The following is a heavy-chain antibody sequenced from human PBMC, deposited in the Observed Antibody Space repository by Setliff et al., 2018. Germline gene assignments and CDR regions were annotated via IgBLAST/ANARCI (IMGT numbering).Heavy chain of an antibody. CDR3: ARQPSSGAYYNPRPYYFDY. CDR2: IYSSGST. J-gene: IGHJ4*02. CDR1: GGSISSYF. Sequence: SETLSLTCTVSGGSISSYFWTWIRQPPGKGLEWIGYIYSSGSTNYNPSLKSRVTMSADTSNNQFSLNLRSVTAADTAVYFCARQPSSGAYYNPRPYYFDYWGQGTLVTVSS. D-gene: IGHD3-10*01. V-gene: IGHV4-59*08.